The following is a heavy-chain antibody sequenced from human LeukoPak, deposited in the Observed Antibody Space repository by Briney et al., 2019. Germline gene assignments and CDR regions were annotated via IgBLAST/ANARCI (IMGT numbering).Heavy chain of an antibody. D-gene: IGHD3-9*01. CDR3: ATLLRYFDWLSEGAFDI. CDR2: MNPNSGNT. Sequence: GASVKVSCKASGYTFTSYGISWVRQAPGQGLEWMGWMNPNSGNTGYAQKFQGRVTMTRNTSISTAYMELSSLRSEDTAVYYCATLLRYFDWLSEGAFDIWGQGTMVTVSS. V-gene: IGHV1-8*02. J-gene: IGHJ3*02. CDR1: GYTFTSYG.